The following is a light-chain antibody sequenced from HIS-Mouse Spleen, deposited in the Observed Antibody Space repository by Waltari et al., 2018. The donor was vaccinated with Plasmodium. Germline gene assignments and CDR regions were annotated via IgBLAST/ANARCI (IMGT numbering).Light chain of an antibody. CDR1: KLGDTY. J-gene: IGLJ2*01. V-gene: IGLV3-1*01. CDR2: QDS. Sequence: SYELTPPPSVSVSPGQTASITCSGDKLGDTYACWYQQKPGQSPGLVIYQDSKRPSGNPERFAGSNSGNTATLTISGTQAMDEADYYCQAWDSSTVVFGGGTKLTVL. CDR3: QAWDSSTVV.